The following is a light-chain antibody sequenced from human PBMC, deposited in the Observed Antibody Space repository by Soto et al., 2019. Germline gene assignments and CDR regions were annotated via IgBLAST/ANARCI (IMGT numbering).Light chain of an antibody. Sequence: DIQMTQSPSTLSASVGDRVTITCRASQSISSWLAWYQQKPGKAPKVLIFDASSLESGVPSRFSGSRSGTEFTLTISSLQPDDFATYYCQQYKSHRTFGQGTKVDI. J-gene: IGKJ1*01. CDR2: DAS. V-gene: IGKV1-5*01. CDR3: QQYKSHRT. CDR1: QSISSW.